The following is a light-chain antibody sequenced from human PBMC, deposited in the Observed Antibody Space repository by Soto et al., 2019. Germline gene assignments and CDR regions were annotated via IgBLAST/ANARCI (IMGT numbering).Light chain of an antibody. CDR2: YVS. CDR3: CASAGSPTWV. J-gene: IGLJ3*02. Sequence: QSVLTQPRSLSGSPGQSVTISCSGTNSDLVSWYQQHPGKAPKFIIYYVSQRPSGVPDRFSGSKSGNTASLTISGLQAEDEADYYCCASAGSPTWVFGGGTKVTVL. CDR1: NSDLV. V-gene: IGLV2-11*01.